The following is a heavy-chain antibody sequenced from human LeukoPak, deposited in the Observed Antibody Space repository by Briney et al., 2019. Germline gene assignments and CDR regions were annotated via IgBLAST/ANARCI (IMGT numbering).Heavy chain of an antibody. D-gene: IGHD4-17*01. J-gene: IGHJ5*02. V-gene: IGHV4-38-2*02. CDR1: GYSISSGYY. Sequence: SETLSLTCTVSGYSISSGYYWGWIRQPPGKGLEWIGSGYHIGSTYFNPSLRSRVTILIDIFKNQFSLKMSSVTAADTAIYYCARVGDYGDYVNWFDPWGPGTLVTVSS. CDR2: GYHIGST. CDR3: ARVGDYGDYVNWFDP.